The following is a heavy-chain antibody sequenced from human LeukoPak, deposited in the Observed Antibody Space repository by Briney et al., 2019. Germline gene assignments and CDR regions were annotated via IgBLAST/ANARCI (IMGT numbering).Heavy chain of an antibody. CDR3: AKGGTTVTPRKLDY. CDR2: VNDSGGST. CDR1: GFSFTSYA. J-gene: IGHJ4*02. V-gene: IGHV3-23*01. D-gene: IGHD4-4*01. Sequence: GGSLRLSCAASGFSFTSYAMSWVRQPPGKGLEWVSAVNDSGGSTYYADSVKPRFTISTDNSKNTLYLQMNSLRAEGTAVYYWAKGGTTVTPRKLDYWGQGDLGTVSP.